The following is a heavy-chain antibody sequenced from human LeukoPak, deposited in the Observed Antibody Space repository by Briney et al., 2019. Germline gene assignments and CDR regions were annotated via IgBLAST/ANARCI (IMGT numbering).Heavy chain of an antibody. J-gene: IGHJ4*02. CDR1: GYTLTELS. Sequence: ASAKVSCKVSGYTLTELSMHWVRQAPGKGLEWMGGFDPDDGQTIYARKFQGRVTMTEDRSTDTAYMELSSLRSEDTAVYYCATSRYTYAEFFDYWGQGTLVTVSS. CDR3: ATSRYTYAEFFDY. V-gene: IGHV1-24*01. CDR2: FDPDDGQT. D-gene: IGHD5-18*01.